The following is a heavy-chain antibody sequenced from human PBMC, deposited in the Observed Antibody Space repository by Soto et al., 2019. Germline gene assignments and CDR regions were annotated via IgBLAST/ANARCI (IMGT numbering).Heavy chain of an antibody. Sequence: SETLSLTCTVSGGSISSSSYYWGWIRQPPGKGLEWIGSIYYSGSTYYNPSLKSRVTISVDTSKNQFSLKLSSVTAAYTAVYYCASSYCTNGVCYNFDYYYYGMDVWGQGTTVTVSS. CDR2: IYYSGST. J-gene: IGHJ6*02. CDR3: ASSYCTNGVCYNFDYYYYGMDV. V-gene: IGHV4-39*01. CDR1: GGSISSSSYY. D-gene: IGHD2-8*01.